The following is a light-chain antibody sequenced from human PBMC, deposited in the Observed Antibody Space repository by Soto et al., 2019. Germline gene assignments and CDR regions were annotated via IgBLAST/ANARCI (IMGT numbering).Light chain of an antibody. V-gene: IGKV3-20*01. CDR1: QSVSSSY. Sequence: EIVLTQSPGTLSLSPGERATLSCRASQSVSSSYLAWYQQKPGQAPRLLIYGASSRATGIPDRFSGSGSGTDFTLTISRLEPEDFPVYYCQQYGSSLGGGTKVEIK. CDR2: GAS. CDR3: QQYGSS. J-gene: IGKJ4*01.